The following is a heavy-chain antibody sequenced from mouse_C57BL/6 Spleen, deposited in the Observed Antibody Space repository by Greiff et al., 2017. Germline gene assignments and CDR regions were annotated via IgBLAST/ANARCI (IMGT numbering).Heavy chain of an antibody. J-gene: IGHJ4*01. CDR1: GYTFTNYW. CDR2: IYPGGGYT. Sequence: VKLQQSGAELVRPGTSVKMSCKASGYTFTNYWIGWAKQRPGHGLEWIGDIYPGGGYTNYNEKFKGKATLTADKSSSTAYMQFISLTSEDSAIYYCARYGGLTGNAMDYWGQGTSVTVSS. D-gene: IGHD4-1*01. CDR3: ARYGGLTGNAMDY. V-gene: IGHV1-63*01.